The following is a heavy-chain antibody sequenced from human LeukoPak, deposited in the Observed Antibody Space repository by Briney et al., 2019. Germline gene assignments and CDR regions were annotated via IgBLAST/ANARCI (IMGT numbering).Heavy chain of an antibody. CDR3: ARHRRYCSSTSCYLNWSDP. Sequence: GESLKISCKGSGYSFTSYWIGWVRQMPGKGLEWMGIIYPGDSDTRYSPSFQGQVTISADKSISTAYLQWSSLKASDTAMYYCARHRRYCSSTSCYLNWSDPWGQGTLVTVSS. D-gene: IGHD2-2*01. CDR1: GYSFTSYW. CDR2: IYPGDSDT. V-gene: IGHV5-51*01. J-gene: IGHJ5*02.